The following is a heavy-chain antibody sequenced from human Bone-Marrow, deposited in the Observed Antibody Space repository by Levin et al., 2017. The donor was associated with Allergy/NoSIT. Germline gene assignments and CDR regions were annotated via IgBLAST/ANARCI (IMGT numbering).Heavy chain of an antibody. V-gene: IGHV3-33*01. Sequence: GGSLRLSCAASGFTFSSYGMHWVRQAPGKGLEWVAVIWYDGSNKYYADSVKGRFTISRDNSKNTLYLQMNSLRAEDTAVYYCARGEIHLGELSGLFDYWGQGTLVTVSS. CDR3: ARGEIHLGELSGLFDY. J-gene: IGHJ4*02. CDR1: GFTFSSYG. D-gene: IGHD3-16*02. CDR2: IWYDGSNK.